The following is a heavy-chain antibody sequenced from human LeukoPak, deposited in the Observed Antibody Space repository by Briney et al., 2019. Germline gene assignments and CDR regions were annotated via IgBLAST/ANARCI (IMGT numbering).Heavy chain of an antibody. D-gene: IGHD3-3*01. CDR1: EGTFSSYA. CDR3: ARSRALRFLEWFTPNWFDP. V-gene: IGHV1-69*04. J-gene: IGHJ5*02. CDR2: IIPILGIA. Sequence: SVKVSCKASEGTFSSYAISWVRQAPGQGLEWMGRIIPILGIANYAQKFQGRVTITADKSTSTAYMELSSLRSEDTAVYYCARSRALRFLEWFTPNWFDPWGQGTLVTVSS.